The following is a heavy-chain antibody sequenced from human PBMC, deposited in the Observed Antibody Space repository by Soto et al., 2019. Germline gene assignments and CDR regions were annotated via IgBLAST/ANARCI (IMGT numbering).Heavy chain of an antibody. CDR1: GFTFSSYA. J-gene: IGHJ4*02. Sequence: GGSMSLSCAASGFTFSSYAMSWVRPAPGKGLEWVSAISGSGGSTYYADSVKGRSTISRDNSKNTLYLQMNSLRAEDTAVYYCARDPWDTAMVMGYYFDYWGQGTLVTVSS. CDR3: ARDPWDTAMVMGYYFDY. V-gene: IGHV3-23*01. D-gene: IGHD5-18*01. CDR2: ISGSGGST.